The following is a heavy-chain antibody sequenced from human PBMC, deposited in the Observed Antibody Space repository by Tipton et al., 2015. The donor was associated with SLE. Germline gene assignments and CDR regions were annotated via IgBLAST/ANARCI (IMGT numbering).Heavy chain of an antibody. CDR1: GDSITSGNYY. D-gene: IGHD3-16*01. J-gene: IGHJ6*02. V-gene: IGHV4-61*02. CDR2: INTSGSS. Sequence: TLSLTCTVSGDSITSGNYYWSWIRQAAEKGLEWIGRINTSGSSDYNPSLKSRVTISLDTSKNQFSLKVRALTAADTAVYYCARAPEGDLLGGMDVWGQGTPVTVSS. CDR3: ARAPEGDLLGGMDV.